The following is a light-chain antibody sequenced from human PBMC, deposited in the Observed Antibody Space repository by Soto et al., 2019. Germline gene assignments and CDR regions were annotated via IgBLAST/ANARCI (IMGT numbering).Light chain of an antibody. CDR2: EGS. CDR3: CSYGGRSPYVG. V-gene: IGLV2-23*01. J-gene: IGLJ2*01. CDR1: SSDVGSYNL. Sequence: QSALTQPASVSGSPGQSITISCTGTSSDVGSYNLVSWYQQHPGKAPKLMIYEGSKRPSGVSNRFSGSKSGNTASLTISGLQAEDEADYFRCSYGGRSPYVGFGGGTKLTVL.